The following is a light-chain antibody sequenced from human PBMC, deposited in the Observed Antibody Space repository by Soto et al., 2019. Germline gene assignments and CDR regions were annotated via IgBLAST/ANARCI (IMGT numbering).Light chain of an antibody. J-gene: IGKJ5*01. V-gene: IGKV3D-15*01. CDR1: QSVSSN. Sequence: EILMTQSPATLSVSPGERATLSCRASQSVSSNLAWYQQKPGQAPRLLIYGASNRATGIPDRFSGSGSGTDFTLTINRLEPEDFAVYYCQLYGNSPPFGQGTRLEIK. CDR3: QLYGNSPP. CDR2: GAS.